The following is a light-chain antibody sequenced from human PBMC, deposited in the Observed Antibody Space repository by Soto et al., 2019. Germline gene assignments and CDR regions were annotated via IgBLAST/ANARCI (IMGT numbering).Light chain of an antibody. CDR2: LNSDGSH. Sequence: QPVLTQSPSASASLGASVKLTCTLSSGHSNFAIAWHQQQPDKGPRYLMRLNSDGSHTKGDGIPDRFSGSSSGAERYLTISNLQSEDEADYYCQTWGAGIHVVFGGGTKLTVL. CDR3: QTWGAGIHVV. J-gene: IGLJ2*01. V-gene: IGLV4-69*01. CDR1: SGHSNFA.